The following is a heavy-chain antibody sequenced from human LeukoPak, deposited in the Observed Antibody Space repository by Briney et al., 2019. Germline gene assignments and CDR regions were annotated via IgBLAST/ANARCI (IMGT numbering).Heavy chain of an antibody. CDR2: ISGSGDST. CDR3: AKASEKDIVLIVYAIAFDY. J-gene: IGHJ4*02. Sequence: GGSLRPSCAASGFTFSSYAMSWVPQAPGKGLEWVSAISGSGDSTYYADSVKGRFTISRDNSKNTLYLQMNSLRAEDTAVYYCAKASEKDIVLIVYAIAFDYWGQGPLVTVSS. CDR1: GFTFSSYA. D-gene: IGHD2-8*01. V-gene: IGHV3-23*01.